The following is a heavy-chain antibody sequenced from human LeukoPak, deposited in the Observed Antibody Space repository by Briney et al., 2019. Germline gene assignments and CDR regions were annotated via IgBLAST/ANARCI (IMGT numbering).Heavy chain of an antibody. V-gene: IGHV4-61*02. Sequence: SQTLSLTCTVSGGSISSGSYYWSWIRQPAGKGLEWIGRIYTSGSTNYNPSLKSRVTISVDTSKNQFSLKLSSVTAADTAVYYCARDTPDRYCSSTSCLRGFDPWGQGTLVTVSS. J-gene: IGHJ5*02. D-gene: IGHD2-2*01. CDR1: GGSISSGSYY. CDR3: ARDTPDRYCSSTSCLRGFDP. CDR2: IYTSGST.